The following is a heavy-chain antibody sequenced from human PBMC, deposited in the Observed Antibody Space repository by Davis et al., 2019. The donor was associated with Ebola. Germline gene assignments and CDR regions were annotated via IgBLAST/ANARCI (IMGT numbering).Heavy chain of an antibody. CDR3: AREKLGYCSGGSCYPFDT. Sequence: MPGGSLRLSCAVYGGSFSGYYWSWIRQPPGKGLEWIGEINHSGSTNYNPSLKSRVTISVDTSKSQFSLKLSSVTAADTAVYYCAREKLGYCSGGSCYPFDTWGQGTLVTVSS. J-gene: IGHJ4*02. V-gene: IGHV4-34*01. D-gene: IGHD2-15*01. CDR2: INHSGST. CDR1: GGSFSGYY.